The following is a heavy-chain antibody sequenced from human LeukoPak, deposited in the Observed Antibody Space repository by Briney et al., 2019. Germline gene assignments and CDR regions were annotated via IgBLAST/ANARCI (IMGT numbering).Heavy chain of an antibody. V-gene: IGHV1-2*02. Sequence: ASVKVSFKASGYTFSGTGRYLYWLRQAPGQGLECMGWIHPNKGDTAYAQKFEGRVTKTRDTPISTAYMELSRLGSDDTAVYYCARVSGYDYGFGDYWGQGTLVTVSS. CDR1: GYTFSGTGRY. D-gene: IGHD5-12*01. J-gene: IGHJ4*02. CDR2: IHPNKGDT. CDR3: ARVSGYDYGFGDY.